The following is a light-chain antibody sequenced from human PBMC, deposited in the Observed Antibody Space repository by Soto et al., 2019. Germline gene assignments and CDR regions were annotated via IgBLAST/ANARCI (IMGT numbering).Light chain of an antibody. CDR2: GGT. Sequence: QSALTQPASVSASPGQSITISCTGTSSNVGTYDLVSWYQHHPDKAPKLIIYGGTKRPSGISSRFPGSKSGNTASLTISGLQAEDDADYYCCSFAVGAAVVFGGGTKLTVL. V-gene: IGLV2-23*01. CDR1: SSNVGTYDL. CDR3: CSFAVGAAVV. J-gene: IGLJ2*01.